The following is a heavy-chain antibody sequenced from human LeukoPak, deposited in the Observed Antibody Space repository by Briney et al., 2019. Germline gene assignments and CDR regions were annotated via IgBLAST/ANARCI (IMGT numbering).Heavy chain of an antibody. CDR1: GFVDKANY. J-gene: IGHJ6*02. CDR3: SRFEYRGASPGMDV. D-gene: IGHD6-6*01. V-gene: IGHV3-66*01. Sequence: GGSLRLSCAASGFVDKANYMRGVRQAPGKGLDWVSVIYSAGSTDYADSVKGRFTIPRDNSKNTLYLQMNSLRAEDTAVYYCSRFEYRGASPGMDVWGQGTTVIVSS. CDR2: IYSAGST.